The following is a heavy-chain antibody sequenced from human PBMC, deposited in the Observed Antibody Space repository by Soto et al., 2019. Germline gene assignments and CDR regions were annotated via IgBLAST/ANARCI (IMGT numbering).Heavy chain of an antibody. Sequence: HPXGSLRLKCAASGFTCSSYWISGVRQAAGKGLEWVANIKQDGSEKYYVDSVKGRFTISRDNAKNSLYLQMNSLRAEDTAVYYCARDQRSGSYRQDAFDIWGQGTMVIVSS. CDR2: IKQDGSEK. V-gene: IGHV3-7*01. CDR1: GFTCSSYW. J-gene: IGHJ3*02. D-gene: IGHD1-26*01. CDR3: ARDQRSGSYRQDAFDI.